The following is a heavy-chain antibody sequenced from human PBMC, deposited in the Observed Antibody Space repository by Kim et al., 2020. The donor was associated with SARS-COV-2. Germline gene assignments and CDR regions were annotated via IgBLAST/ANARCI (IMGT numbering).Heavy chain of an antibody. V-gene: IGHV3-48*02. D-gene: IGHD3-3*01. J-gene: IGHJ4*02. CDR3: ARGFFGTDH. CDR2: IRGTSDII. CDR1: GFAFSTFD. Sequence: GGSLRLSCAASGFAFSTFDMNWVRQAPGKGLEWVAFIRGTSDIIYYADSVRGRFTIFRDNAKNSLYLQMNRLRDEDTAVYYCARGFFGTDHWGQGTLVTVSS.